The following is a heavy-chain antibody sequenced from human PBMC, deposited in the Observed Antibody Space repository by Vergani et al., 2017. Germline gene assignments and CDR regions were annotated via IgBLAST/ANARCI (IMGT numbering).Heavy chain of an antibody. J-gene: IGHJ6*02. CDR1: GGSISSYY. CDR2: IYYSGST. Sequence: QVQLQESGPGLVKPSETLSLTCTVSGGSISSYYWSWIRQPPGKGLEWIGYIYYSGSTNYNPSLKSRVTISVDTSKNQFSLKLSSVTAADTAVYYCARDRKQWLVRDHRGYYYYGMDVWGQGTTVTVSS. D-gene: IGHD6-19*01. V-gene: IGHV4-59*01. CDR3: ARDRKQWLVRDHRGYYYYGMDV.